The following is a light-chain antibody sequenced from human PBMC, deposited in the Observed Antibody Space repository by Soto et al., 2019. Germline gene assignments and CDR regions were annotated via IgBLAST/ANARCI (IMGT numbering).Light chain of an antibody. CDR2: DAS. J-gene: IGKJ3*01. V-gene: IGKV3-11*01. CDR3: EQRSNLFT. Sequence: EIVLTQSPATLSLSPGERATLSCRASQSLSNFLAWYQQKPGQAPRLLIYDASNRATGIPVRFSGSGSGTDITLPISRLEPEDFSVYYCEQRSNLFTFGPGTTVEIK. CDR1: QSLSNF.